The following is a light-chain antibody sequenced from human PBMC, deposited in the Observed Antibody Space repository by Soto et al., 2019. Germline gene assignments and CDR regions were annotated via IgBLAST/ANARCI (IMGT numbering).Light chain of an antibody. J-gene: IGLJ3*02. Sequence: QSVLTQPPSVSGAPGQRVIISCTGSSSNIGAGYDVHWYQQLPGTAPKLLIYVNNNRPSGVPDRFSGSKSGTSASLAITGLQAEDEAAYYCQSYDNALSAWVFGGGTKLTVL. V-gene: IGLV1-40*01. CDR1: SSNIGAGYD. CDR2: VNN. CDR3: QSYDNALSAWV.